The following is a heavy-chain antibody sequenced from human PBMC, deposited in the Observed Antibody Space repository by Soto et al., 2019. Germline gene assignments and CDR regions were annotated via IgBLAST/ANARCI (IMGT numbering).Heavy chain of an antibody. V-gene: IGHV1-18*04. D-gene: IGHD2-2*01. Sequence: QVQLVQSGAEVKKPGASVKVSCKSSGYDFSIYGISWVRQAPGQGLEWMGWISASNGNRDYAQQFQGRVTMTSDTSRTTAYMELRSLRSDDTAVYYCVRDPQRNDYWGQGTLVNVSS. CDR1: GYDFSIYG. CDR2: ISASNGNR. J-gene: IGHJ4*02. CDR3: VRDPQRNDY.